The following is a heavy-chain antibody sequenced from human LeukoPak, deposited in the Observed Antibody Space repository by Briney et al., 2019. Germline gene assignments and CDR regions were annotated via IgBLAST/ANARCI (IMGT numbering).Heavy chain of an antibody. D-gene: IGHD3-10*01. Sequence: SETLSLTCTVPGGSISSSSYYWGWIRQPPGKGLEWIGSIYYSGSTYYNPSLKSRVTISVDTSKNQFSLKLSSVTAADTAVYYCARAATYGSGKRGFDPWGQGTLVTVSS. CDR2: IYYSGST. V-gene: IGHV4-39*07. CDR3: ARAATYGSGKRGFDP. CDR1: GGSISSSSYY. J-gene: IGHJ5*02.